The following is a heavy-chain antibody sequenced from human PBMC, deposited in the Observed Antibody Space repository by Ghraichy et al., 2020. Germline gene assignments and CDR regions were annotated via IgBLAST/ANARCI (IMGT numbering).Heavy chain of an antibody. CDR3: ARGLSSDWNGRNDY. Sequence: SETLSLTCAVYGGSFSGYYWSWIRQPPGKGLEWIGEINHSGSTNYNPSLKSRVTISVDTSKNQFSLKLSSVTAADTAVYYCARGLSSDWNGRNDYWGQGTLVTVSS. V-gene: IGHV4-34*01. CDR1: GGSFSGYY. J-gene: IGHJ4*02. CDR2: INHSGST. D-gene: IGHD6-19*01.